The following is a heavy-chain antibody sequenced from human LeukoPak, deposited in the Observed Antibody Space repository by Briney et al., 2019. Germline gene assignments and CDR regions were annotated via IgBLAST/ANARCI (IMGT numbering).Heavy chain of an antibody. V-gene: IGHV3-74*01. Sequence: GGSLRLSCAASGFTFSNYWMHWVRQAPGKGLVWVSRINSDGINTSYADSVKGRFTISRDNAKNSLYLQMNSLRVEDTAVYYCARDRGYRSFDYWGQGTLVTVSS. CDR3: ARDRGYRSFDY. J-gene: IGHJ4*02. CDR1: GFTFSNYW. D-gene: IGHD6-19*01. CDR2: INSDGINT.